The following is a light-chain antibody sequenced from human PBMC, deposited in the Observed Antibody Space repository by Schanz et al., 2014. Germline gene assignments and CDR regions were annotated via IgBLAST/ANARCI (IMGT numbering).Light chain of an antibody. CDR3: HQYGISPFT. J-gene: IGKJ3*01. Sequence: IVLTQSPVTLSLSPGERVTLSCRASQSLASSSLAWYQQNPGQAPRLLIFGASRRASGIPDRFRGSGSGTDFTLTITRLEPEDFAVYYCHQYGISPFTFGPGTKVDIK. CDR2: GAS. CDR1: QSLASSS. V-gene: IGKV3-20*01.